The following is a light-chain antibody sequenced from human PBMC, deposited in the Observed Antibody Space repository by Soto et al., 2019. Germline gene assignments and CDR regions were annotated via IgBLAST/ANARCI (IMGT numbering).Light chain of an antibody. V-gene: IGLV1-44*01. Sequence: QSVLTQPPSASGTPGQRVTLSCSGSRSNIGTNALAWYQQLPGTAPKLLIYGDDQRPSGVPDRFSGSKSGTSASLAISGLQSDDEADYYCAAWDDTLFYRFGTGTKLTVL. J-gene: IGLJ1*01. CDR1: RSNIGTNA. CDR2: GDD. CDR3: AAWDDTLFYR.